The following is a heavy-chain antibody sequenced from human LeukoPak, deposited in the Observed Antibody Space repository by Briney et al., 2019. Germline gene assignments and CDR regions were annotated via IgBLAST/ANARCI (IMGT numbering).Heavy chain of an antibody. J-gene: IGHJ4*02. V-gene: IGHV1-69*01. CDR1: GGTFSSYA. D-gene: IGHD7-27*01. Sequence: ASVKVSCKASGGTFSSYAISWVRQAPGRGLEWMGGIIPIFGTANYAQKFQGRVTITADESTSTAYMELSSLRSEDTAVYYCARGRGNWGSVYFDYWGQGTLVTVSS. CDR2: IIPIFGTA. CDR3: ARGRGNWGSVYFDY.